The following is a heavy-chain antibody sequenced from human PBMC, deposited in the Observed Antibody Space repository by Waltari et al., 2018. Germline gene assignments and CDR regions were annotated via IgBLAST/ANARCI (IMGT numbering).Heavy chain of an antibody. Sequence: EVQLVQSGAEVKKPGESLKISCKGSGYSFTDYYMHWGQQAPGKGLEWMGRVDPEDGETIYAEKFQGRVTITADTSTDTAYMELSSLRSEDTAVYYCAMGAPPRHRDYWGQGTLVTVSS. J-gene: IGHJ4*02. V-gene: IGHV1-69-2*01. CDR1: GYSFTDYY. CDR2: VDPEDGET. D-gene: IGHD3-16*01. CDR3: AMGAPPRHRDY.